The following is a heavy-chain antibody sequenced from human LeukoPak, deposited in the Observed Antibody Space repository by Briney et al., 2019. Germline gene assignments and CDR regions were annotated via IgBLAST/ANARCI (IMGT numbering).Heavy chain of an antibody. J-gene: IGHJ4*02. CDR1: GYTLTELS. CDR2: FDPEDGET. V-gene: IGHV1-24*01. CDR3: APSWIQLWYPLDY. Sequence: ASVKVSCKVSGYTLTELSMHWVRQAPGKGLEWMGGFDPEDGETIYAQKFQGRVTMTEDTSTDTAYMGLSSLRSEDTAVYYCAPSWIQLWYPLDYWGQGTLVTVSS. D-gene: IGHD5-18*01.